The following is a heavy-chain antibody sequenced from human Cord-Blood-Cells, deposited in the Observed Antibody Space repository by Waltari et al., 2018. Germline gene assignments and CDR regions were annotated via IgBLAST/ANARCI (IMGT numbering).Heavy chain of an antibody. CDR1: GGSISRYY. V-gene: IGHV4-4*07. CDR2: IYTMGST. D-gene: IGHD6-13*01. J-gene: IGHJ4*02. CDR3: ARVYYSSSWYYFDY. Sequence: QVQLQESGPRLVKPSETLSLPCTVSGGSISRYYWSWIRTPAGKGLDWIGRIYTMGSTNDNPSLKSRVTMSVDTSKNQFSLKLSSVTAADTAVYYCARVYYSSSWYYFDYWGQGTLVTVSS.